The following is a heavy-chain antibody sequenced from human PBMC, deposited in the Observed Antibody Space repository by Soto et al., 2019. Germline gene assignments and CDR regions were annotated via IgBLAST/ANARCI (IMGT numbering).Heavy chain of an antibody. Sequence: QVQLVQSGAEVKKPGSSVKVSCKASGGTFSNYPISWVRQAPGQGLEWMGGIIPIFGTVNYAQKFQGRVTINADEATRTASRELSSLRSEDTAVYYCARGNHRWLQLWYFDLWGRGTLVTVSS. CDR1: GGTFSNYP. J-gene: IGHJ2*01. CDR2: IIPIFGTV. V-gene: IGHV1-69*12. CDR3: ARGNHRWLQLWYFDL. D-gene: IGHD5-12*01.